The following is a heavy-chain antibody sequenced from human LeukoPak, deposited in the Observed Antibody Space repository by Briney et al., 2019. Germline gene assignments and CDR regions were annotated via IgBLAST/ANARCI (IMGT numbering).Heavy chain of an antibody. Sequence: GGSLRLSCAASGFTFSSYSMNWVRQAPGKGLEWVSSISSSSSYIYYADSVKGRFTISRDNAKNSLYLQMNSLRAEETAVYYCARSGDTAMVTGHFDYWGQGTLVTVSS. CDR3: ARSGDTAMVTGHFDY. CDR1: GFTFSSYS. V-gene: IGHV3-21*01. J-gene: IGHJ4*02. CDR2: ISSSSSYI. D-gene: IGHD5-18*01.